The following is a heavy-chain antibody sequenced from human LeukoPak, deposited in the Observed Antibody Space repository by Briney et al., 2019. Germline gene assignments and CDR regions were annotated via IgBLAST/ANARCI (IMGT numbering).Heavy chain of an antibody. CDR1: GFSFSSYS. V-gene: IGHV3-21*01. D-gene: IGHD3-9*01. Sequence: PGGSLRLSCAASGFSFSSYSMNWVRQAPGKGLEWVSSMSSSSGYIYYADSVKGRFTISRDNAKNSLYLQMNSLRAEDTAVYYCARVLLGNYDILTGPFDYWGQGTLVIVSS. CDR2: MSSSSGYI. J-gene: IGHJ4*02. CDR3: ARVLLGNYDILTGPFDY.